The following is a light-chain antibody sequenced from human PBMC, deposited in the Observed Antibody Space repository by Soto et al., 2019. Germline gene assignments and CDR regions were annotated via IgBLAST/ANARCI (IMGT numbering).Light chain of an antibody. CDR2: EVS. Sequence: SALTQPPSASGSPGQSVTISCTGTSSDVGAYKYVSWYQQHPGKAPKVMIYEVSKRPSGVPDRFSGSKSGNTASLTVSGLQAEDEADYYCSSYAGSNNLYVFGTGTKLTVL. CDR1: SSDVGAYKY. V-gene: IGLV2-8*01. CDR3: SSYAGSNNLYV. J-gene: IGLJ1*01.